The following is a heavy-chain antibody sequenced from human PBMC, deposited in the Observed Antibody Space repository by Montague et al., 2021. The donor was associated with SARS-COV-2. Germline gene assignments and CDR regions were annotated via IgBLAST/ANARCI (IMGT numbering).Heavy chain of an antibody. V-gene: IGHV4-34*01. CDR2: ITHRGST. Sequence: SQTLSLTCAVYGGSFSGYYWTWIRQAPGKGLEWIGEITHRGSTTYNPSLESRVTISVDTSKKQFSPKLRSVTAADTAVYYCARWISRLRGVDEWGQGTLVTVSS. D-gene: IGHD3-10*01. CDR3: ARWISRLRGVDE. J-gene: IGHJ4*02. CDR1: GGSFSGYY.